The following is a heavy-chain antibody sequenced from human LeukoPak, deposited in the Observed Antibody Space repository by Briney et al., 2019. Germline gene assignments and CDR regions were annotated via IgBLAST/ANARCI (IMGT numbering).Heavy chain of an antibody. Sequence: PGGSLRLSCAASGFTVSSNYMSWVRQAPGKGLEWVSAISGSGGSTYYADSVKGRFTISRDNSKNTLYLQMNSLRAEDTAVYYCAKGVERMTTVTTGSDWGQGTLVAVSS. CDR3: AKGVERMTTVTTGSD. J-gene: IGHJ4*02. D-gene: IGHD4-17*01. V-gene: IGHV3-23*01. CDR2: ISGSGGST. CDR1: GFTVSSNY.